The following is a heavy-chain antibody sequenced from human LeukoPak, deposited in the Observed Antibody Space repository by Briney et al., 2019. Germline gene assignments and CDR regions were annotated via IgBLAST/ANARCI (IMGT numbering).Heavy chain of an antibody. CDR3: ARDPYTSPWWSGLKF. CDR1: GFTFSSSA. Sequence: GGSLRLSCAASGFTFSSSAMTWVRPTPGKGLEWVSGISSSDGSTYYADSVKGRFTISRDNSKDTLYLQMDSLRAEDTAIYYCARDPYTSPWWSGLKFWGRGTLVTVSS. V-gene: IGHV3-23*01. D-gene: IGHD3-3*01. J-gene: IGHJ4*02. CDR2: ISSSDGST.